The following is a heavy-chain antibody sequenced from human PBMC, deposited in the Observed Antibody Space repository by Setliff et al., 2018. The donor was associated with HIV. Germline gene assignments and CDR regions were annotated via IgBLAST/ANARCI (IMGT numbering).Heavy chain of an antibody. V-gene: IGHV4-39*01. J-gene: IGHJ4*02. CDR1: GGSIRSSSSY. D-gene: IGHD2-15*01. CDR3: ARVVDADYLDY. CDR2: IYYSGST. Sequence: ETLSLTCPVSGGSIRSSSSYWGWIRQPPGKGLEWIGIIYYSGSTYYKPSLKSRVTISVDTSKNQFSLKLNSVTAADTAMYYCARVVDADYLDYWGQGTPVTVSS.